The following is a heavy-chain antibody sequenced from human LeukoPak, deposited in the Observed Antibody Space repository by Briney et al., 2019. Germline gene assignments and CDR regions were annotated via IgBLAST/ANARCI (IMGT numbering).Heavy chain of an antibody. CDR1: GFTFSNYA. J-gene: IGHJ4*02. Sequence: PGGSLRLSCAASGFTFSNYAMTWVRQAPGKGLEWVSGMNGNGGTTHYADSVKGRFTISRDNSKNTLYLQMNNLRAEDAAVYYCARSGYTYGSDYWGQGALVTVSS. CDR3: ARSGYTYGSDY. V-gene: IGHV3-23*01. CDR2: MNGNGGTT. D-gene: IGHD5-18*01.